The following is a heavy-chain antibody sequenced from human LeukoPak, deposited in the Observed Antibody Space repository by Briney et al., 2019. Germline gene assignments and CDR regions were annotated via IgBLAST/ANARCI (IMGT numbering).Heavy chain of an antibody. CDR2: INHSGST. CDR1: GGSFSGYY. V-gene: IGHV4-34*01. Sequence: SETLSLTCAVYGGSFSGYYWSWLRQPPGKGLEWIGEINHSGSTNYNPSLKSRVTMSVDTSKNQFSLKLSSVTAADTAVYYCARDRPLDAFDIWGQGTMVTVSS. J-gene: IGHJ3*02. D-gene: IGHD6-6*01. CDR3: ARDRPLDAFDI.